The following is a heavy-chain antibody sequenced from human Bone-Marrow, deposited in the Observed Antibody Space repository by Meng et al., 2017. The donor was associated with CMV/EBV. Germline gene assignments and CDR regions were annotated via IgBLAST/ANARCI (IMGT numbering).Heavy chain of an antibody. CDR2: MNPNSGNT. CDR3: ARWGRYCSSTSCRDPGMDV. V-gene: IGHV1-8*03. D-gene: IGHD2-2*01. CDR1: GYTFSNYD. J-gene: IGHJ6*02. Sequence: SVKVSCKASGYTFSNYDINWVRQATGQGLEWMGWMNPNSGNTAYAQELQGRVTITRNISISTAYMELSSLRSEDTAVYYCARWGRYCSSTSCRDPGMDVWGQGTTVTVSS.